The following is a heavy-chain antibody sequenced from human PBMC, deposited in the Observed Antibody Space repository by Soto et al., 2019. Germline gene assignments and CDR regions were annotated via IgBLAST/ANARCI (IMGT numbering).Heavy chain of an antibody. J-gene: IGHJ6*03. CDR1: GGSISSYY. CDR2: IYYSGST. CDR3: ARHADPRAYYYYYYMDV. Sequence: QVQLQESGPGLVKPSETLSLTCTVSGGSISSYYWSWIRQPPGKGLEWIGYIYYSGSTNYNPSLKSRVTISVDTSKNQFSLKLSSVTAADTAVYYCARHADPRAYYYYYYMDVWGKGTTVTVSS. V-gene: IGHV4-59*08.